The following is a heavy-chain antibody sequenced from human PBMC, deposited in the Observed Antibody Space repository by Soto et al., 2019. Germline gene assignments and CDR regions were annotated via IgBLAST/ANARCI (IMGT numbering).Heavy chain of an antibody. CDR3: AHRRSVFMVRGTHNWFDP. V-gene: IGHV2-5*02. CDR2: IYWDDDK. Sequence: QITLKESGPTLVKPTQTLTLTCTFSGFSLSTSGVGVGWIRQPPGKALEWLALIYWDDDKRYSPSLKSRLTITKDTSKSQVVLTMTNMDPVDTATYYCAHRRSVFMVRGTHNWFDPWGQGTLVTVSS. CDR1: GFSLSTSGVG. J-gene: IGHJ5*02. D-gene: IGHD3-10*01.